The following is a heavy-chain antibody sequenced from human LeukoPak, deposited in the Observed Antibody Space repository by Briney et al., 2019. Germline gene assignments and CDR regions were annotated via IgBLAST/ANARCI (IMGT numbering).Heavy chain of an antibody. D-gene: IGHD6-19*01. CDR1: GYSFTDHW. J-gene: IGHJ4*02. Sequence: PGESLKISCKASGYSFTDHWIGWVRQMPGKGLEWMGIIYPGDSDTRYSPSFQGQVTISADKSISTAYLQWSTLQAPDTAMYYCARGDNSGWYFLDYWGQGTLVTVSS. V-gene: IGHV5-51*01. CDR2: IYPGDSDT. CDR3: ARGDNSGWYFLDY.